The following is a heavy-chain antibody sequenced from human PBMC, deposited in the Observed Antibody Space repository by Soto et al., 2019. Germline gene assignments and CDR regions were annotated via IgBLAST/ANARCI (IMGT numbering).Heavy chain of an antibody. D-gene: IGHD1-1*01. CDR3: ARHGTKTGYFYCMDV. J-gene: IGHJ6*02. CDR2: IIPIFDTA. V-gene: IGHV1-69*01. Sequence: QVQLVQSGAELRKPGSSVKVSCKASGGTLSDFTINWVRQAPGQRFEWMGGIIPIFDTANYAEKLQGRVTITADESTSTSFMEVSSLRSEDTAVYYGARHGTKTGYFYCMDVWGQGTLVIV. CDR1: GGTLSDFT.